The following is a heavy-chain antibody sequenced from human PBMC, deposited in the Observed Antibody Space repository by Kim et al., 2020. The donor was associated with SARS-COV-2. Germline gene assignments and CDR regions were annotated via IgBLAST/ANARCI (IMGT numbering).Heavy chain of an antibody. D-gene: IGHD2-2*01. CDR3: ARDLVLDVAGVKLQWGFDY. CDR1: GFTFSSYA. J-gene: IGHJ4*02. Sequence: GGSLRLSCAASGFTFSSYAMHWVRQAPGKGLEWVAVISYDGSNKYYADSVKGRFTISRDNSKNTLYLQMNSLRAEDTAVYYCARDLVLDVAGVKLQWGFDYWGQGTLVTVSS. CDR2: ISYDGSNK. V-gene: IGHV3-30*04.